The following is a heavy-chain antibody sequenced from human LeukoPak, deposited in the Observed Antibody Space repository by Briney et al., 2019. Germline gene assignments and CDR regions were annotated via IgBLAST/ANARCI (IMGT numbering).Heavy chain of an antibody. CDR2: IKQDGSEK. CDR3: ARSYHFYSNYYFDY. V-gene: IGHV3-7*01. D-gene: IGHD4-11*01. J-gene: IGHJ4*02. CDR1: GFTFSSYW. Sequence: PGGSLRLSCAASGFTFSSYWMSWVRQAPGKGLEWVANIKQDGSEKYYVDSVKGRFTISRDNAKNSLYLQMNSLRAEDTAVYYCARSYHFYSNYYFDYWGQGTLVTVSS.